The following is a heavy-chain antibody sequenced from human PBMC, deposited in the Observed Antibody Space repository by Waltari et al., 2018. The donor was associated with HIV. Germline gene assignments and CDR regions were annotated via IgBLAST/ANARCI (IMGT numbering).Heavy chain of an antibody. CDR1: GGTFSSYA. CDR2: IIPIFGTA. Sequence: QVQLVQSGAEVKKPGSSVKVSCKASGGTFSSYAIRWVRQAPGQGLEWMGGIIPIFGTANYAQKFQGRVTITADESTSTAYMELSSLRSEDTAVYYCASALSDIVGAKPGAFDIWGQGTMVTVSS. CDR3: ASALSDIVGAKPGAFDI. J-gene: IGHJ3*02. V-gene: IGHV1-69*13. D-gene: IGHD1-26*01.